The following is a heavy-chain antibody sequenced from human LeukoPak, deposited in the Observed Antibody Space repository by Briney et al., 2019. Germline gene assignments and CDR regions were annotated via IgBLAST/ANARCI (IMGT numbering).Heavy chain of an antibody. D-gene: IGHD2-8*01. V-gene: IGHV1-24*01. CDR3: AAGGVYDLLDN. CDR2: FDPENGEA. CDR1: GYSLPELS. Sequence: ASVKVSCKVSGYSLPELSMHWVRQAPGKGLEWMGGFDPENGEAVYAQKFQGRVTMTDDTSTDTSYMELNSLKSEDTAVYYCAAGGVYDLLDNWGQGTLVTVSS. J-gene: IGHJ4*02.